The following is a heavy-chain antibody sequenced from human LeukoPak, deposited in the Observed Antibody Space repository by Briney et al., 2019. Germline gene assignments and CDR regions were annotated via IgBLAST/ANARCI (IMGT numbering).Heavy chain of an antibody. CDR1: GGSISSYY. D-gene: IGHD5-18*01. CDR2: IFYSGGT. Sequence: SETLSLTCSVSGGSISSYYWSWIRQPPGEGLEWIGYIFYSGGTSYNPSLKSRVTISVDTSKNHFSLTLSSVTAADTAVYYCARGQKYIYGYTVTELGSRYFDYWGQGTLVTVSS. CDR3: ARGQKYIYGYTVTELGSRYFDY. J-gene: IGHJ4*02. V-gene: IGHV4-59*01.